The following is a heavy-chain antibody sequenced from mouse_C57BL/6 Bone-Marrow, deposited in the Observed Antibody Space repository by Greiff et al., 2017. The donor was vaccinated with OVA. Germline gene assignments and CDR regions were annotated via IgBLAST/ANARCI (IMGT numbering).Heavy chain of an antibody. CDR1: AYEFPSHD. Sequence: EVMLVESGGGLVQPGESLKLSCESNAYEFPSHDMSWVRQTPEKRLELVAAINSDGGSTYYPETMERRAIISRDNTKKTLYLQMSSLRAEDTALYDCARHVGYYAMDYWGQGTSVTVSS. V-gene: IGHV5-2*01. CDR2: INSDGGST. CDR3: ARHVGYYAMDY. J-gene: IGHJ4*01.